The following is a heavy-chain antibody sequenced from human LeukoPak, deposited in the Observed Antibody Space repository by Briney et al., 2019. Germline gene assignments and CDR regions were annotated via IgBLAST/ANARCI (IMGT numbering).Heavy chain of an antibody. CDR3: ARDREVRGVNGGFDP. Sequence: SETLSLTCTVSGGSIGSYYWSWIRQPPGKGLEWIGYIYYSGSTNYNPPLKSRVTISVDTSKNQFSLKLSSVTAADTAVYYCARDREVRGVNGGFDPWGQGTLVTVSS. CDR1: GGSIGSYY. CDR2: IYYSGST. D-gene: IGHD3-10*01. V-gene: IGHV4-59*01. J-gene: IGHJ5*02.